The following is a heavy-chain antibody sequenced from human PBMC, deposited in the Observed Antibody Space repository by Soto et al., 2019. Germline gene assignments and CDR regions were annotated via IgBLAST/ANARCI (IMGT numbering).Heavy chain of an antibody. D-gene: IGHD3-10*01. V-gene: IGHV3-23*01. CDR2: ISGSGGST. Sequence: EVQLLESGGGLVQPGGSLRLSCAASGFTFSSYAMSWVRQAPGKGLEWVSAISGSGGSTYYADSVKGRFTISRDNSKNTPYLQMNSLRAEDTAVYYCAKGSWVRDPTIYYYNSGMDVWGQGTTVTVSS. CDR3: AKGSWVRDPTIYYYNSGMDV. J-gene: IGHJ6*02. CDR1: GFTFSSYA.